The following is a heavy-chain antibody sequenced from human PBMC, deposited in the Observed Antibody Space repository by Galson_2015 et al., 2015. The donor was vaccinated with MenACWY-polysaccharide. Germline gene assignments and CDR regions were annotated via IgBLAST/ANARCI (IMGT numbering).Heavy chain of an antibody. Sequence: SLRLSCAVSGFTFSSYWMHWVRQVPGKGLVWVSRINSAASRADYADSVKGRFTISRDNAKNTLYLQMNSLRDEDTAVYYCATGPSGYYRFDSWGQGTLVTVSS. CDR1: GFTFSSYW. V-gene: IGHV3-74*01. J-gene: IGHJ4*02. D-gene: IGHD3-22*01. CDR3: ATGPSGYYRFDS. CDR2: INSAASRA.